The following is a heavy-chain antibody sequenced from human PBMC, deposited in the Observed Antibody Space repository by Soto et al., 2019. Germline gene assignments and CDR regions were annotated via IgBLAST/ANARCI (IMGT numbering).Heavy chain of an antibody. Sequence: QVQLQQWGAGLLKPSETLSLTCAVYGGSFSGYYWSWIRQPPGKGLEWIGEINHSGSTNYNPSLKRRVTMLVDTSKNQFSLKLSSVTAADTSVYYCARVHVVVITYWFDPWGQGTLVTVSS. CDR1: GGSFSGYY. J-gene: IGHJ5*02. V-gene: IGHV4-34*01. D-gene: IGHD3-22*01. CDR3: ARVHVVVITYWFDP. CDR2: INHSGST.